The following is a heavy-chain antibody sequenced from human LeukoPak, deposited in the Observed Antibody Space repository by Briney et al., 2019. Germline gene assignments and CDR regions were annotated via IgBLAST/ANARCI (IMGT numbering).Heavy chain of an antibody. D-gene: IGHD3-3*01. CDR2: IYYSGST. J-gene: IGHJ5*02. CDR3: ARKLRFLEWLPYARWFDP. CDR1: GGSISSGDYY. Sequence: SETLSLTCTVSGGSISSGDYYWSWIRQPPGKGLEWIGYIYYSGSTYYNPSLKSRVTISVDTSKNQFSLKLSSVAAADTAVYYCARKLRFLEWLPYARWFDPWGQGTLVTV. V-gene: IGHV4-30-4*08.